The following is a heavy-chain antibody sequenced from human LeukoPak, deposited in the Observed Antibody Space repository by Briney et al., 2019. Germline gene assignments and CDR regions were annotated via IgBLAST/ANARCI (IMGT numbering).Heavy chain of an antibody. Sequence: GGSLRLSCAVSGFTFSSYWMSWVRQAPGKGLEWVANIKQDGSEKYYVDSVKGRFTISRDNAKNSLYLQMNSLRAEDTAVYYCARDSYYDILTGYYTGYYGMDVWGQGTTVTVSS. CDR2: IKQDGSEK. CDR1: GFTFSSYW. CDR3: ARDSYYDILTGYYTGYYGMDV. J-gene: IGHJ6*02. V-gene: IGHV3-7*01. D-gene: IGHD3-9*01.